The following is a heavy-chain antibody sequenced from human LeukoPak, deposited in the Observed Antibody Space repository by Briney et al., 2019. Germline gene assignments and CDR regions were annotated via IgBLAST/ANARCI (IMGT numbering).Heavy chain of an antibody. CDR2: ISGGGGST. Sequence: GGSLRLSCAASGFTFSSYAMTWVRQAPGMGLGWVSTISGGGGSTCYADSVKGRFTISRDNSKNTLYLQMNNLRAEDTAVYYCAKDHRVGQLLLLPWGQGTLVTVSS. J-gene: IGHJ5*02. V-gene: IGHV3-23*01. CDR3: AKDHRVGQLLLLP. CDR1: GFTFSSYA. D-gene: IGHD2-15*01.